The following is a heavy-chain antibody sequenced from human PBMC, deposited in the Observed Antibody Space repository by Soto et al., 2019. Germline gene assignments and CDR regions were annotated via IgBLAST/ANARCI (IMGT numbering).Heavy chain of an antibody. J-gene: IGHJ5*02. D-gene: IGHD3-10*01. CDR3: ARGLHMVRGVPNLFDP. Sequence: PSETLSLTCAVYGGSFSGYYWSWIRQPPGKGLEWIGEINHSGSTNYNPSLKSRVTISVDTSKNQFSLKLSSVTAADTAVYYCARGLHMVRGVPNLFDPCGQGTLVTVSS. CDR1: GGSFSGYY. CDR2: INHSGST. V-gene: IGHV4-34*01.